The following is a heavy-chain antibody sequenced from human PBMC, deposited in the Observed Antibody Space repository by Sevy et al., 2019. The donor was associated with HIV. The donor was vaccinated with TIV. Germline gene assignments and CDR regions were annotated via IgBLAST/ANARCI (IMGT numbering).Heavy chain of an antibody. D-gene: IGHD6-19*01. CDR3: ARDSSGWNDY. Sequence: ASVKVSCKASGGTFNSYTISWVRQAPGQGLEWMGGIIPIFGTANYAQKFQGRVTITADESTSTAYMELSSLRSEDTAVYYCARDSSGWNDYWGQGTLVTVSS. CDR2: IIPIFGTA. CDR1: GGTFNSYT. J-gene: IGHJ4*02. V-gene: IGHV1-69*13.